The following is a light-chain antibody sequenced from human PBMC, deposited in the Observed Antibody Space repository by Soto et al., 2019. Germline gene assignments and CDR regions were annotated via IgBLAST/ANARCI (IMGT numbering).Light chain of an antibody. CDR2: AAS. V-gene: IGKV1-27*01. Sequence: DIQMTQSPSSLSASVGDRVTITCRASQGISNYLAWYQQKPGKVPKLLIYAASTLQSGVPSRFSGSGSGTDFTLTISSLQPEDVATYDWQKYNSAPRTVGQGTKVEIK. CDR3: QKYNSAPRT. CDR1: QGISNY. J-gene: IGKJ1*01.